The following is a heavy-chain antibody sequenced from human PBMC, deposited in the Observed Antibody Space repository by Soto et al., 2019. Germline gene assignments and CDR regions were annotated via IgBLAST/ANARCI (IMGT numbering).Heavy chain of an antibody. J-gene: IGHJ4*02. CDR3: ASRDPGTSVDY. Sequence: SETLSLTCAVSGGSFTSNNWWTWVRQPPGQGLEWIGEIYRTGSTNYNPSLKSRVTISLDKSEKQISLKVTSLTAADKAVYYCASRDPGTSVDYWGQGTLVTVSS. CDR1: GGSFTSNNW. CDR2: IYRTGST. V-gene: IGHV4-4*02. D-gene: IGHD1-7*01.